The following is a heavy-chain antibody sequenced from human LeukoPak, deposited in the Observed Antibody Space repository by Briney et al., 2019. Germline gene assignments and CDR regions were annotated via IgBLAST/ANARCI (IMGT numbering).Heavy chain of an antibody. Sequence: PGGSLRLSCAASGFTFSIYSMNWVRQAPGKGLEWVSSISSSSSYIHYADSVKGRFTISRDNARNSVYLQMNSLRAEDRAVYYCARDPAARSGNYSYHGVDVWGLGTTVTVSS. CDR2: ISSSSSYI. CDR3: ARDPAARSGNYSYHGVDV. CDR1: GFTFSIYS. J-gene: IGHJ6*02. V-gene: IGHV3-21*01. D-gene: IGHD1-26*01.